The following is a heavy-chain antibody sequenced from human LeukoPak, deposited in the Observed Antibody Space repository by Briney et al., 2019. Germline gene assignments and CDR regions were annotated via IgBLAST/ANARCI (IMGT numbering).Heavy chain of an antibody. Sequence: SETLSLTCAVYGGSFSGYYWGWIRQPPGKGLEWIGEINHSGSISYNPSLPSRVTISLDTSKNQFSLKLSSVTAADTAVYYCAGGDYHGSESYANYWGQGTLVTVSS. J-gene: IGHJ4*02. CDR2: INHSGSI. D-gene: IGHD3-10*01. CDR1: GGSFSGYY. CDR3: AGGDYHGSESYANY. V-gene: IGHV4-34*01.